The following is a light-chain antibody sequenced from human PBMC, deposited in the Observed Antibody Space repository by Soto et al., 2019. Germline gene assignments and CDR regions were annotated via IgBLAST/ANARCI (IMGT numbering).Light chain of an antibody. V-gene: IGKV3-11*01. CDR3: QQRSSWPT. CDR2: DAS. CDR1: QSVGQF. J-gene: IGKJ1*01. Sequence: EIVLTQFPATLALSPGARATLSCRASQSVGQFLVWYQQKPGQPPRLLMSDASFRAAGIPARFSGSGSGTDFALTISSLGPEDFAIYYCQQRSSWPTFGQGTKVEIK.